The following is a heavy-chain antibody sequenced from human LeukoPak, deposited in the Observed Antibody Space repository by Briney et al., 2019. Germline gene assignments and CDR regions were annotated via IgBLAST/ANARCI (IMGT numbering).Heavy chain of an antibody. CDR3: ARAGNYDGDYDF. CDR1: GFTFSSYA. Sequence: GGSLRLSCAASGFTFSSYAMSWVRQAPGKGLEWVSSITGSGSITYYADSVKGRFTISRDNSRNTLYLQMNSLRADDTAVYYCARAGNYDGDYDFWGQGTLVTVSS. J-gene: IGHJ4*02. V-gene: IGHV3-23*01. CDR2: ITGSGSIT. D-gene: IGHD4-17*01.